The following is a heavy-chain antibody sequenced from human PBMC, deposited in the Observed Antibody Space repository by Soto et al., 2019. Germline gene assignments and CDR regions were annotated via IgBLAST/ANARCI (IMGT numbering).Heavy chain of an antibody. V-gene: IGHV4-59*01. CDR1: GGSISSYS. CDR3: ASLYCSSTSCYVGY. Sequence: SETLSLTCTVSGGSISSYSWSWIRQPPGKGLEWIGYIYYSGSTNYNPSLKSRVTISVDTSKNQFSLKLSSVTAADTAVYYCASLYCSSTSCYVGYWGKGTLVTVSS. CDR2: IYYSGST. D-gene: IGHD2-2*01. J-gene: IGHJ4*02.